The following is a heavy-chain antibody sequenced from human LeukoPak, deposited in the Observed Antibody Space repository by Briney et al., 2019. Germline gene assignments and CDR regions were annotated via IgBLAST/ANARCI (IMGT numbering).Heavy chain of an antibody. Sequence: GGSLRLSCAASGFTFDDYAMHWVRQAPGKGLEWVSGISWNSGSIGYADSAKGRFTISRDNAKNSLYLQMNSLRAEDTALYYCAKDISRGALDYWGQGTLVTVSS. CDR2: ISWNSGSI. D-gene: IGHD3-10*01. V-gene: IGHV3-9*01. CDR1: GFTFDDYA. CDR3: AKDISRGALDY. J-gene: IGHJ4*02.